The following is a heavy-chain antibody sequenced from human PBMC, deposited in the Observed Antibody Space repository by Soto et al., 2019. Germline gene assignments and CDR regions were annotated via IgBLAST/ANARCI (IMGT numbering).Heavy chain of an antibody. CDR2: ISYDGSNK. J-gene: IGHJ1*01. D-gene: IGHD6-13*01. Sequence: QVQLVESGGGVVQPGRSLRLSCAASGFTFSSYGMHWVRQAPGKGLEWVAVISYDGSNKYYADSVKGRFTISRDNSKNTLYLQMNSLRAEDTAVYYCAKGPAAAGTEYFQHGGQGTLVTVSS. CDR3: AKGPAAAGTEYFQH. V-gene: IGHV3-30*18. CDR1: GFTFSSYG.